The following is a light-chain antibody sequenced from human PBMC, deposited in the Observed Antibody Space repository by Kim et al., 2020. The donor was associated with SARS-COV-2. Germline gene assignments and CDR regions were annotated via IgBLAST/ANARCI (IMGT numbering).Light chain of an antibody. CDR1: QSLVYSDGNTY. CDR3: MQGTHWMYT. Sequence: DVVMTQSPLSLPVTLGQPASISCRSSQSLVYSDGNTYLNWFQQRPGQSPRRLIYKVSNRDSGVPDRFSGSGSGTDFTLKISRVEAEYVGVYCCMQGTHWMYTFGQGTKLEI. CDR2: KVS. J-gene: IGKJ2*01. V-gene: IGKV2-30*01.